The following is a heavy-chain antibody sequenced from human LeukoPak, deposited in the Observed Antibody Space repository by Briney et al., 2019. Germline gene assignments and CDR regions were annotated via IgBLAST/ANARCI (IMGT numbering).Heavy chain of an antibody. V-gene: IGHV5-51*01. D-gene: IGHD3-9*01. J-gene: IGHJ4*02. Sequence: GESLKISCKASGYRFTTDYIGWVRQMPGKGLEWMGIIYPGDSDTRYRLSFQDQVTISADKSITTAYLQWSSLKASDTAMYYCARGGVSFFDWLAFDYWGQGTLVTVSS. CDR3: ARGGVSFFDWLAFDY. CDR2: IYPGDSDT. CDR1: GYRFTTDY.